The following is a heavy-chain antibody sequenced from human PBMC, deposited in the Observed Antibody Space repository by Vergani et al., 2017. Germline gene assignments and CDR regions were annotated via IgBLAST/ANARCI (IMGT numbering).Heavy chain of an antibody. V-gene: IGHV4-34*01. J-gene: IGHJ6*04. CDR1: GGSFSGYY. CDR3: ARRAIFRGIFGFGV. Sequence: QVQLPQWGAGLLKPSETLSLTCAVYGGSFSGYYWSWIRQPPGKGLEWIGEINHSGSTNYNPSLKSRVTISVDTSKNQFSLKLNSVTAADTAVYYCARRAIFRGIFGFGVWGEGTTVTVSS. D-gene: IGHD3-9*01. CDR2: INHSGST.